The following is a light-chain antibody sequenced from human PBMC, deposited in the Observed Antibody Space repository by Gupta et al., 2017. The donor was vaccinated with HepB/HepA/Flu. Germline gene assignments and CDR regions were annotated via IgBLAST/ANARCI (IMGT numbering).Light chain of an antibody. V-gene: IGKV2-28*01. Sequence: DIMLTQSPLSLPVTLGEPASISCRSSQRLLNSDGYAFLDWYQQKPGQSPQLLIYSVSNRAPGVPDRFNGSGSDTEFTLKINKVEAEDVAIYYCRQARRPPLTFGHGTKVDI. J-gene: IGKJ3*01. CDR2: SVS. CDR3: RQARRPPLT. CDR1: QRLLNSDGYAF.